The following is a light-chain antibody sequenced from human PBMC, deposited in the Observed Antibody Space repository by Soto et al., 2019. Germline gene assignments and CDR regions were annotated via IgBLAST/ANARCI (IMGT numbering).Light chain of an antibody. J-gene: IGKJ1*01. CDR1: QSISRY. Sequence: EMTEAPSTLTDSVKDGIIVICRASQSISRYLAWYQQKPGKAPKLLIYDASSLESGVPSRFSGSGSGTEFTLTISSLQPDDFATYYCQQYNSWTFGQGAKVDIK. V-gene: IGKV1-5*02. CDR3: QQYNSWT. CDR2: DAS.